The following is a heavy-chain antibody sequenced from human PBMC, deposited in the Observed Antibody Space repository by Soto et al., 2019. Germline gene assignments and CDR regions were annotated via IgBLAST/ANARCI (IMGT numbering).Heavy chain of an antibody. V-gene: IGHV3-7*03. J-gene: IGHJ4*02. CDR2: IKEDGSER. CDR3: VRDRLGAATASTFDH. Sequence: AGWSLRLSCAASGFTFNTYWMSWVRQAPGTGLEWVANIKEDGSERNYVDSVKGRFTISRDNAKNSLYLQMDTLREEDTALYYSVRDRLGAATASTFDHWGQGILVTVSS. CDR1: GFTFNTYW. D-gene: IGHD3-16*01.